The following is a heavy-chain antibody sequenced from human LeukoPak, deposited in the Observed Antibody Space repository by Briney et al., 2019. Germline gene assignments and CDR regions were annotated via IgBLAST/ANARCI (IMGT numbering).Heavy chain of an antibody. J-gene: IGHJ3*02. CDR3: ANSVIAAAGFDAFDI. CDR1: GFTFSSYG. CDR2: ISYDGSNK. V-gene: IGHV3-30*18. Sequence: GGSLRLSCAASGFTFSSYGMHWVRQAPGKGLEWVAVISYDGSNKYYEDSVKGRFTISRDNSKNTLYLQMNSLRAEDTAVYYCANSVIAAAGFDAFDIWGQGTMVTVSS. D-gene: IGHD6-13*01.